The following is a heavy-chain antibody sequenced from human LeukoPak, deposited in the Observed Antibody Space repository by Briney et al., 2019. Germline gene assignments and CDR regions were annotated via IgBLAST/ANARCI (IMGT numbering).Heavy chain of an antibody. CDR1: GFTVSINY. CDR2: IYSGGST. J-gene: IGHJ4*02. V-gene: IGHV3-66*01. Sequence: GGSLRLSCAASGFTVSINYMSWVRQAPGKGLEWVSVIYSGGSTYYADSVKGRFTISRDNSKNTLYLQMNSLRAEDTAVYYCARIGGNYGSGSYYNAAIGTIDYWGQGTLVTVSS. CDR3: ARIGGNYGSGSYYNAAIGTIDY. D-gene: IGHD3-10*01.